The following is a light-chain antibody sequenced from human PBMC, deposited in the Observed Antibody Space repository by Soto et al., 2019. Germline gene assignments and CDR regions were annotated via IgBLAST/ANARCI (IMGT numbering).Light chain of an antibody. J-gene: IGLJ1*01. CDR1: KNDIGVYDF. CDR3: SSYTTSITYV. V-gene: IGLV2-8*01. CDR2: EVV. Sequence: QSALTQPPSASGSPGQSVTISCTGTKNDIGVYDFVSWYQHHPGKAPRLIIYEVVQRPSGVPDRFSGSKSGNTASLTVSGLQAEDEADYYCSSYTTSITYVFGTGTKLTVL.